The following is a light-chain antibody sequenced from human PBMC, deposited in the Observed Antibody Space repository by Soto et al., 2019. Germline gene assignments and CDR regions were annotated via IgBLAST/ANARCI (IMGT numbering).Light chain of an antibody. V-gene: IGLV2-14*01. CDR1: SSDVAGYNY. CDR3: SSYTSRSTLVV. CDR2: DVS. Sequence: QSVLTQPASVSGSPGQSITISCSGTSSDVAGYNYVSWYQQHPGKAPKLMIYDVSNRPSGVSIRFSGSNYGNTASLTISGLQVEGEADYYRSSYTSRSTLVVFGGGTKLTVL. J-gene: IGLJ2*01.